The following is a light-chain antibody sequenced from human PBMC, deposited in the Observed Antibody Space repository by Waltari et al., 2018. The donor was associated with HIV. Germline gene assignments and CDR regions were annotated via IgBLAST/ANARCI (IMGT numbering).Light chain of an antibody. V-gene: IGLV1-51*01. CDR3: GTWDSSLSAGV. CDR1: SSNIGNNY. J-gene: IGLJ1*01. Sequence: SCSGSSSNIGNNYVSWYQQLPGTAPKLLIYDNNKRPSGIPDRFSGSKSGTSATLGITGLQTGDEADYYCGTWDSSLSAGVFGTGTKVTVL. CDR2: DNN.